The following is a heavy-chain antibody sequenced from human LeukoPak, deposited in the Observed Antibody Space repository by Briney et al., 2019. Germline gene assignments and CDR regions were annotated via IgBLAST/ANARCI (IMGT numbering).Heavy chain of an antibody. V-gene: IGHV4-59*08. J-gene: IGHJ4*02. CDR2: IYYSGST. D-gene: IGHD3-10*01. CDR1: GGSISSYY. Sequence: SDTLSLTCTVSGGSISSYYWSWIRQPPGKALEWIGYIYYSGSTNYNPSLKSRVTISVDTSKNQFSLKLSSVTAADTAVYYCARQGDSGSLDYWGQGTLVTVSS. CDR3: ARQGDSGSLDY.